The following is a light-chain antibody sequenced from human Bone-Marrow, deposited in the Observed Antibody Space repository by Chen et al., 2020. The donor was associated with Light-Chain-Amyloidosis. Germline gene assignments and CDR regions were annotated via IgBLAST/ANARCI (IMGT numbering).Light chain of an antibody. Sequence: QSALTQPASVSGSPGQSITISCTGTSSDVGGYNYVSWYQQHPGKAPKLMIYDVSNRPSGVSKRFSGSKSGNTASLTISELQAEDEADYYCSSYTTGSTLVFGTGTKVTVL. CDR3: SSYTTGSTLV. J-gene: IGLJ1*01. CDR1: SSDVGGYNY. CDR2: DVS. V-gene: IGLV2-14*03.